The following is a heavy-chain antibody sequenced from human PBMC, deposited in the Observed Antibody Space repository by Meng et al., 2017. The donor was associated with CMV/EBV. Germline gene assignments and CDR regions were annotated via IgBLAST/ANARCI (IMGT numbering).Heavy chain of an antibody. CDR1: GFSFGDYA. V-gene: IGHV3-49*04. Sequence: GESLKISCTASGFSFGDYAMSWVRQAPGKGLEWVGFIRSKAFGGTTEYATSVKGRFTISRDDSKTIAYLQMNSLKIEDTAVYYCTRAIIAPRHYGSGNYFRWFDPWGQGTLVTVSS. CDR2: IRSKAFGGTT. CDR3: TRAIIAPRHYGSGNYFRWFDP. J-gene: IGHJ5*02. D-gene: IGHD3-10*01.